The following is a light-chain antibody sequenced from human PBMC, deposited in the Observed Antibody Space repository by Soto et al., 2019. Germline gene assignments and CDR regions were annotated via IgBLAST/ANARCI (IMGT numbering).Light chain of an antibody. Sequence: EIVFAQSPGIVSLSPGERATLSCRASQSISGTSLAWYQQKPGQPPRLLIYGASSRATGIPDRFTGSGSATDSTLTISRLEPEDFGIYYCHQYGTSPLTLGGGTKVDIK. CDR2: GAS. V-gene: IGKV3-20*01. CDR3: HQYGTSPLT. J-gene: IGKJ4*01. CDR1: QSISGTS.